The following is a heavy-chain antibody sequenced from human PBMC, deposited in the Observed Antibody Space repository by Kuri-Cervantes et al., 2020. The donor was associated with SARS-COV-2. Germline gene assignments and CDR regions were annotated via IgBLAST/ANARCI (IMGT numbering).Heavy chain of an antibody. D-gene: IGHD4-17*01. CDR1: GFTVSSNY. CDR2: IYSGGST. CDR3: ARELGLTTVNWFDP. J-gene: IGHJ5*02. V-gene: IGHV3-53*05. Sequence: GGSLRLSCAASGFTVSSNYMSWVRQAPGKGLEWVSVIYSGGSTYYADSVKGRFTISRDNSKNTLYLQMNSLRAEDTAVYYCARELGLTTVNWFDPWGQGTLVTVSS.